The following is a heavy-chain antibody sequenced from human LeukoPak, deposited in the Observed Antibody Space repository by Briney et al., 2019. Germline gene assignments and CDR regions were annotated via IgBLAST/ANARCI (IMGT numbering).Heavy chain of an antibody. CDR2: IYTSGST. J-gene: IGHJ5*02. D-gene: IGHD1-14*01. Sequence: KPSETLSLTCTVSGGSISSYYWSWIRQPAGKGLEWIGRIYTSGSTNYNPSLKSRVTMSVDTSKNQFSLKLSSVTAADTAVYYCARLESELSVGYNWFDPWGRGTLVTVSS. V-gene: IGHV4-4*07. CDR1: GGSISSYY. CDR3: ARLESELSVGYNWFDP.